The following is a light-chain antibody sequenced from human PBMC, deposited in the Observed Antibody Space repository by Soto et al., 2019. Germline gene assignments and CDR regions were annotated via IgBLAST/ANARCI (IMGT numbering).Light chain of an antibody. CDR3: QRDWSTPWA. CDR1: QSVFYSSNNKNY. CDR2: WAS. Sequence: DIVMTQSPDSLAVSLGGRATINCKSSQSVFYSSNNKNYLAWYQQKPGQPPKLLISWASTRDSGVPDRVSGGGSGTDFSLTIRSRQAEDLAVYYCQRDWSTPWAFGQGTKVDIK. V-gene: IGKV4-1*01. J-gene: IGKJ1*01.